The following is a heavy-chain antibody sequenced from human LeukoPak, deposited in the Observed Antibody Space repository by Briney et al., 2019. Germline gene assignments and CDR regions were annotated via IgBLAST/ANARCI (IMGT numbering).Heavy chain of an antibody. Sequence: GASVKVSCKASGYTFTSYYMHWVQQAPGQGLEWMGIINPSGGSTSYAQKFQGRVTMTRDTSISTAYMELSRLRSDDTAVYYCARDRSYDPSDAFDIWGQGTMVTVSS. CDR1: GYTFTSYY. CDR2: INPSGGST. J-gene: IGHJ3*02. CDR3: ARDRSYDPSDAFDI. D-gene: IGHD1-26*01. V-gene: IGHV1-46*01.